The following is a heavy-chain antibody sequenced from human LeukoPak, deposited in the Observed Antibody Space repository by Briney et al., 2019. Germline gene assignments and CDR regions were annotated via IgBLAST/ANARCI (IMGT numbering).Heavy chain of an antibody. CDR3: ARQYQDYFDY. D-gene: IGHD2-2*01. J-gene: IGHJ4*02. Sequence: GESLKISCKGSGYSFTNYWIDWVRQMPGKGPEWMGIIYPGDSDTRYSPSFQGQVTISADKSISTAYLQWSSLKASDTAMYYCARQYQDYFDYWGQGTLVTVSS. CDR1: GYSFTNYW. CDR2: IYPGDSDT. V-gene: IGHV5-51*01.